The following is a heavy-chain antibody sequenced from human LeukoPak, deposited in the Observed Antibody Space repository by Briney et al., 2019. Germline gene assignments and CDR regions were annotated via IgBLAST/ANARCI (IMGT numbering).Heavy chain of an antibody. V-gene: IGHV3-48*01. J-gene: IGHJ3*02. D-gene: IGHD1-1*01. CDR2: INSGSSTI. CDR3: ARVLLERPGIDSFDM. CDR1: EFSLRSYS. Sequence: GGSLRLSCGASEFSLRSYSMDWVHQAPGKGLEWVSHINSGSSTIYYADSVKGRFTISRDNAGNSLYLHMNSLRAEDTAVYYCARVLLERPGIDSFDMWGQGTMVTVSS.